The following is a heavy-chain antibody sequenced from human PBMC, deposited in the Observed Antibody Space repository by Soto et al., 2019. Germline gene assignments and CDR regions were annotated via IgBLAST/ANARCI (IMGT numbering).Heavy chain of an antibody. CDR2: IYHTGTT. D-gene: IGHD5-18*01. CDR1: GGSINSGDYS. V-gene: IGHV4-30-2*01. Sequence: SETLSLTCTVSGGSINSGDYSWTWIRQPPGKGLEWIGYIYHTGTTYYNPSLKSRVTISVDTSKNQFSLKLSSVTAADTAVYYCSGRYGACFYFWGQGTLDTVSS. J-gene: IGHJ4*01. CDR3: SGRYGACFYF.